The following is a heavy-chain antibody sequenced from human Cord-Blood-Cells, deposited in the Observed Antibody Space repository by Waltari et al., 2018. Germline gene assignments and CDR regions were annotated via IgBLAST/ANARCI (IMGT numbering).Heavy chain of an antibody. D-gene: IGHD1-1*01. Sequence: QVQLVHSGAEVKKPGVSVKVSCKAYGYTFPSYGLSWVRQAPGQGLEWMGWISAYNGNTNYAQKLQCRVTMTTDTSTSTAYMELRSLRSDDTAVYYCARGQVYNWNDRTFSPFDYWGQGTLVTVSS. CDR1: GYTFPSYG. V-gene: IGHV1-18*01. CDR3: ARGQVYNWNDRTFSPFDY. CDR2: ISAYNGNT. J-gene: IGHJ4*02.